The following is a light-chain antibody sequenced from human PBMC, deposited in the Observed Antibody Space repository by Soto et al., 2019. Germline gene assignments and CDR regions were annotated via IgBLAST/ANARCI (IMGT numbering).Light chain of an antibody. J-gene: IGLJ2*01. CDR2: DVS. Sequence: QSALTQPASVSGSPGQSITISCTGTSSDVGGYNYVSWYQQHPGKAPKLMIYDVSNRPSGVSNRFSGSTSGNTASLTISGRQAEDEADYYCSSYTSSSALVFGGGTKLTVL. V-gene: IGLV2-14*01. CDR3: SSYTSSSALV. CDR1: SSDVGGYNY.